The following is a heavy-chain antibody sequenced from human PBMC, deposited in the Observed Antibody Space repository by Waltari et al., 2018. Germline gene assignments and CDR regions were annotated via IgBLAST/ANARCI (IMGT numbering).Heavy chain of an antibody. Sequence: EVQLLESGGGLVQPGGSLRLSCAASGFTFSRYAINWVRQAPGKGLEWVSALSGRGGSTYYADSGKGRFTISRDNSKNTLYLQMNSLRAEDTAVYYCAKDRNDFWSGYYPFDYWGQGTLVTVSS. J-gene: IGHJ4*02. CDR1: GFTFSRYA. D-gene: IGHD3-3*01. CDR3: AKDRNDFWSGYYPFDY. CDR2: LSGRGGST. V-gene: IGHV3-23*01.